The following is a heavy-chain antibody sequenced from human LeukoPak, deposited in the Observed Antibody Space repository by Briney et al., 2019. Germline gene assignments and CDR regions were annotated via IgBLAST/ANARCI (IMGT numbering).Heavy chain of an antibody. D-gene: IGHD1-7*01. CDR2: INHSGST. J-gene: IGHJ4*02. CDR1: GGSSSGYY. V-gene: IGHV4-34*01. Sequence: SETLSLTCAVYGGSSSGYYWSWIRQPPGKGLEWIGEINHSGSTNYNPSLKSRVTISVDTSKNQFSLKLSSVTAADTAVYYCARGTITGTIRYWGQGTLVTVSS. CDR3: ARGTITGTIRY.